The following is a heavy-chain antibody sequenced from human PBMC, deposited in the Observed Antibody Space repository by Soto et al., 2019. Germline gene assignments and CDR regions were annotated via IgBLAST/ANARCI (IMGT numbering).Heavy chain of an antibody. J-gene: IGHJ4*02. D-gene: IGHD3-22*01. CDR2: ISGSGGST. CDR3: AKDHYYDSSGSYFDY. V-gene: IGHV3-23*01. Sequence: GGSLRLSCASSGFTFSIYTMSWVRQAPGKGLEWVSGISGSGGSTYYADSVKGRITISRDNSKNTVYLQMNSLRAADTAVYYCAKDHYYDSSGSYFDYWGQGT. CDR1: GFTFSIYT.